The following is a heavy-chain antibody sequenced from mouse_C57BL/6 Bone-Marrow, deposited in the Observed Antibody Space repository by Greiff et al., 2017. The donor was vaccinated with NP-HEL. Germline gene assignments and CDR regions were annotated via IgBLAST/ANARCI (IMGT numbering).Heavy chain of an antibody. CDR3: ARDEIYYYGSSYPYYYAMDY. V-gene: IGHV1-81*01. CDR1: GYTFTSYG. CDR2: IYPRSGNT. J-gene: IGHJ4*01. Sequence: VQGVESGAELARPGASVKLSCKASGYTFTSYGISWVKQRTGQGLEWIGEIYPRSGNTYYNEKFKGKATLTADKSSSTAYMELRSLTSEDSAVYFCARDEIYYYGSSYPYYYAMDYWGQGTSVTVSS. D-gene: IGHD1-1*01.